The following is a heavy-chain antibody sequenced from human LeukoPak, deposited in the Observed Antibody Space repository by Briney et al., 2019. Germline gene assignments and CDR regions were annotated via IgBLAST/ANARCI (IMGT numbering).Heavy chain of an antibody. V-gene: IGHV4-31*03. D-gene: IGHD2-2*02. CDR3: ARQGYCSSTTSCYTLFEN. J-gene: IGHJ4*02. CDR2: ISYSGIT. Sequence: SQTLSLTCTVSGGAISSGGNYWSWIRQHPGKGLEWIGYISYSGITYYNPSLKSRVSISLDTSQNQFSLRLNSVTAADTAVYYCARQGYCSSTTSCYTLFENWGQGTLVTVSS. CDR1: GGAISSGGNY.